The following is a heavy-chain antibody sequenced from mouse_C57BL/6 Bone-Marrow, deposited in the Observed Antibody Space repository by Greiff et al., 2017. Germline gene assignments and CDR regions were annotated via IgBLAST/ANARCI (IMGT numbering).Heavy chain of an antibody. CDR3: ASLEIYAGYFDV. V-gene: IGHV1-59*01. CDR2: IDPSDSYT. D-gene: IGHD2-12*01. CDR1: GYTFTSYW. Sequence: QVQLQQPGAELVRPGTSVKLSCKASGYTFTSYWMHWVKQRPGQGLEWIGVIDPSDSYTNYNQKFKGKATLTVDTSSSTAYMQLSSLTSEDSAVYYCASLEIYAGYFDVWGTGTTVTVSS. J-gene: IGHJ1*03.